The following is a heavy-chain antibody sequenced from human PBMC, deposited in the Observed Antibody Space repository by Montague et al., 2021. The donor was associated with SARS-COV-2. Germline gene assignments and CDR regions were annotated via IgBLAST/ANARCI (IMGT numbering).Heavy chain of an antibody. Sequence: SLRLSCAASGFTFSSYSMIWVRQAPGKGLEWVSSISSSSSYIYYADSVKGRFTISRDNAKNSLYLQMNSLRAEDTAVYYCARVSRSSWYGGSLGEALDYWGQGTLVTVSS. D-gene: IGHD6-13*01. CDR1: GFTFSSYS. CDR3: ARVSRSSWYGGSLGEALDY. J-gene: IGHJ4*02. V-gene: IGHV3-21*01. CDR2: ISSSSSYI.